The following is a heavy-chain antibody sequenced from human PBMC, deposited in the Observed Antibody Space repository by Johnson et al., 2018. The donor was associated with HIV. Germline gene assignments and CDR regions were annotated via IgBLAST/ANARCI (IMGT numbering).Heavy chain of an antibody. CDR3: ARDQSEVDAFDI. CDR2: ISSSGSTI. V-gene: IGHV3-11*04. Sequence: QVQLVESGGGLVKPGGSLRLSCAASGFSFSDYYMSWIRQAPGKGLECISYISSSGSTIYYADSVKGRFTISRDNAKNSLYLQMNSLRAEDTAVYYCARDQSEVDAFDIWGQGTMVTVSS. CDR1: GFSFSDYY. J-gene: IGHJ3*02.